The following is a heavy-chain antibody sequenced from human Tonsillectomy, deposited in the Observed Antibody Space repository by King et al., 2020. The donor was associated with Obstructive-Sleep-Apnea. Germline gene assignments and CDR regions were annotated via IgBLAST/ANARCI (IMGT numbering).Heavy chain of an antibody. J-gene: IGHJ4*02. V-gene: IGHV3-15*01. CDR2: IKSKTDDGTA. CDR1: GFTFSNAW. D-gene: IGHD3-10*01. CDR3: ARQGRGYDRDY. Sequence: QLVQSGGGLIQPGGSLRLSCAASGFTFSNAWMNWVRQAPGKGLEWVGRIKSKTDDGTADYAAPVKGRFTTSRDDSQNMLYLHISSLKTEDTGVYYCARQGRGYDRDYWGQGTLVTVSS.